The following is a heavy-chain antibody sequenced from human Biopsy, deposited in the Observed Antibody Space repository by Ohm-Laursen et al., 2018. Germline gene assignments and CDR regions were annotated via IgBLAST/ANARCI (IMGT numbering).Heavy chain of an antibody. CDR1: GGSITSRTHY. V-gene: IGHV4-39*01. CDR2: VYHSGTT. J-gene: IGHJ4*02. D-gene: IGHD5-24*01. CDR3: ARHDGNGPFALDS. Sequence: SDTLSLTCTLSGGSITSRTHYWGWIRQPPGKGLEWIGSVYHSGTTYYSPSLKSRVTISVDTSKNQLSLKVTSVTAADTAAYYCARHDGNGPFALDSWGQGTLVTVSS.